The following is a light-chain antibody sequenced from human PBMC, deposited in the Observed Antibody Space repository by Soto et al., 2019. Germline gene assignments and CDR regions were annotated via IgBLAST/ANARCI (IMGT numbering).Light chain of an antibody. CDR2: GAS. CDR3: QHYGGSAQFT. Sequence: EIVLTQSPGTLSLSPGESATLSCRASQSVGSISLAWHQQKRGQAPRLVIYGASSRATGIPDRFSGSGSGTDFTLTISRLEPEDFAVYYCQHYGGSAQFTFGPGTKVDIK. J-gene: IGKJ3*01. V-gene: IGKV3-20*01. CDR1: QSVGSIS.